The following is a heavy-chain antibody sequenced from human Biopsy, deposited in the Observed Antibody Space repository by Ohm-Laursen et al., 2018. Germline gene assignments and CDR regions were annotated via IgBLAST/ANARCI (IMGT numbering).Heavy chain of an antibody. D-gene: IGHD3-9*01. CDR2: INPTGGTT. CDR1: GYSFTKYY. J-gene: IGHJ6*02. CDR3: ARDETGSSVFGPYYYGMDV. Sequence: GASVKVSCKASGYSFTKYYINWVRQAPGQGLEWMGIINPTGGTTSYAEKFQGRVTLTRDTSTGTVYLELNRLIYEDTALYYCARDETGSSVFGPYYYGMDVRGQGTTVTVSS. V-gene: IGHV1-46*01.